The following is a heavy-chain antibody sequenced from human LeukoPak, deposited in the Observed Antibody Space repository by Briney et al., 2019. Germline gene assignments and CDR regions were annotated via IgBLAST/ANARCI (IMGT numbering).Heavy chain of an antibody. CDR3: ARAGPTGYLVFDY. CDR2: VYYSGST. Sequence: SETLSLTCSVSGVSISRYYWNWIRQPPGKGLEWIGYVYYSGSTNYSPSLKSRVTISVDTSKNQFSLKLSSVTAADTAVYYCARAGPTGYLVFDYWGQGTLVTVSS. D-gene: IGHD3-9*01. CDR1: GVSISRYY. J-gene: IGHJ4*02. V-gene: IGHV4-59*01.